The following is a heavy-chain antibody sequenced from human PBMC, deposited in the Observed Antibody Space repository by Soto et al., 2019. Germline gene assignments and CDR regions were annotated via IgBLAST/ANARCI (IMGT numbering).Heavy chain of an antibody. CDR3: AKDTYYHDSTGYYVFDY. CDR2: ISYDGSNE. D-gene: IGHD3-22*01. CDR1: GSTFRSYG. V-gene: IGHV3-30*18. Sequence: QVQLVESGGGVVQPGRSLRLSCAASGSTFRSYGMHWVRQAPGKGLEWVAAISYDGSNENYVDSVKGRFTISRDNSENTLYLQMNSLRAEDTAVYYCAKDTYYHDSTGYYVFDYWGQGTLVTVSS. J-gene: IGHJ4*02.